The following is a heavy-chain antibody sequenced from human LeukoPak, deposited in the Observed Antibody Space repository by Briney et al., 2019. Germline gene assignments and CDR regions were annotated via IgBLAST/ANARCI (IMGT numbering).Heavy chain of an antibody. V-gene: IGHV3-48*04. CDR2: IDCRSATI. D-gene: IGHD5-24*01. J-gene: IGHJ4*02. Sequence: PGGSLRLSCAASGFTFNRYSMSWVRQAPGKGQEWIAYIDCRSATIYYADSVNGRFTASRDNNKNSVYLHMNSLRAEDTAMYSCATYGRDGYNGFYWGQGTLVTVSS. CDR3: ATYGRDGYNGFY. CDR1: GFTFNRYS.